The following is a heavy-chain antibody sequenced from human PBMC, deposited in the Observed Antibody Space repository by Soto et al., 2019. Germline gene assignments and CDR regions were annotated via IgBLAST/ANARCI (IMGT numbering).Heavy chain of an antibody. CDR2: ISYDGGSK. D-gene: IGHD5-18*01. J-gene: IGHJ4*02. Sequence: GSLRLSCAASGFTFSNHAFHWVRQAPGKGLEWVAVISYDGGSKYYVDSVKGRFTISRDNSKDTPYLQMNSLRPEDTAVYYCARGIQMWLRLFDYWGQGTLVTVSS. V-gene: IGHV3-30-3*01. CDR1: GFTFSNHA. CDR3: ARGIQMWLRLFDY.